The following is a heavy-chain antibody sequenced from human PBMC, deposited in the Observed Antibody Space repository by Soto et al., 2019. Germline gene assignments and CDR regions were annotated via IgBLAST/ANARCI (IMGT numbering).Heavy chain of an antibody. CDR1: GFTFSSYG. CDR3: AKDWTWFGEFIKQDYYSGMDV. Sequence: QVQLVESGGGVVQPGRSLRLSCAASGFTFSSYGMHWVRQAPGKGLEWVAVISYDGSNKYYADSVKGRFTISRDNSKNTLYLQMNILRAEDTAVYYCAKDWTWFGEFIKQDYYSGMDVWGEGTTVTFSA. V-gene: IGHV3-30*18. CDR2: ISYDGSNK. J-gene: IGHJ6*04. D-gene: IGHD3-10*01.